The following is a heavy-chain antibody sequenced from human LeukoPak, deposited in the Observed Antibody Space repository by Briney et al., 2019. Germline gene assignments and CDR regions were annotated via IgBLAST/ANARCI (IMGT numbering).Heavy chain of an antibody. Sequence: GGSLRLSCAASGFTVSSNYMTWVRQAPGKGLEWVSVIYSDGSTYYADSVKGRFTISRDNSKNTLYLQMNSLRAEDTAVYYCARDSSSSSLFDYWGQGTLVTVSS. CDR3: ARDSSSSSLFDY. CDR2: IYSDGST. J-gene: IGHJ4*02. CDR1: GFTVSSNY. D-gene: IGHD6-6*01. V-gene: IGHV3-53*01.